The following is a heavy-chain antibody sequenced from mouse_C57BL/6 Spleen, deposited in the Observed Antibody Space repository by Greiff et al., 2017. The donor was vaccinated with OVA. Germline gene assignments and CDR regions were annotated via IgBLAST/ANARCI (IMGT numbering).Heavy chain of an antibody. CDR2: ISGGGGNT. Sequence: EVQGVESGGGLVKPGGSLKLSCAASGFTFSSYPMSWVRQTPEKRLEWVATISGGGGNTYYPDSVKGRFTISRDNARNTLYLHMSSLRAENTALYYCAREGTGTWYFDVCGTGTTVTVSS. V-gene: IGHV5-9*01. D-gene: IGHD4-1*01. CDR3: AREGTGTWYFDV. J-gene: IGHJ1*03. CDR1: GFTFSSYP.